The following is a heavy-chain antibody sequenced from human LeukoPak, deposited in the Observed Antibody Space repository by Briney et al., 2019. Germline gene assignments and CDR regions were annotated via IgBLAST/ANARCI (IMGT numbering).Heavy chain of an antibody. Sequence: GGSLRLSCEASGFIFSSQWMSWVRQAPGKGLEWVANIKEDGSEKYYVDSVKGRFTISRDNARNSLYLQMNSLRAEDTAVYYCASGRQLGYWGQGTLVTVSS. CDR3: ASGRQLGY. CDR1: GFIFSSQW. CDR2: IKEDGSEK. D-gene: IGHD6-13*01. V-gene: IGHV3-7*01. J-gene: IGHJ4*02.